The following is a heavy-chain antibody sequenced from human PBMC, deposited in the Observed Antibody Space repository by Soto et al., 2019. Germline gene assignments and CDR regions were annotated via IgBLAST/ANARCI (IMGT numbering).Heavy chain of an antibody. Sequence: EASVKVSCKASGYTFTSYGISWVRQAPGQGLEWMGWISAYNGNTNYAQKLQGRVTMTTDTSTSTAYMELRSLRSDATAVYSGARDSAAAGSELADWGQGTLVSVSS. J-gene: IGHJ4*02. CDR1: GYTFTSYG. CDR2: ISAYNGNT. D-gene: IGHD6-13*01. V-gene: IGHV1-18*01. CDR3: ARDSAAAGSELAD.